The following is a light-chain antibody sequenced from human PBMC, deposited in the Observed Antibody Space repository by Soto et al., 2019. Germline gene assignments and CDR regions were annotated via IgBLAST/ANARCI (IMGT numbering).Light chain of an antibody. CDR2: AAS. V-gene: IGKV1-39*01. CDR1: QSINIY. Sequence: DLQMTQSPSSLSASIGDRVTITCRASQSINIYLNWYQQKAGKAPKLLIYAASNLQSRVPSRLSGGGSGPYFSLTITSLEPDDFATYYSQRSHLPPYTFGQGTRLEIK. J-gene: IGKJ2*01. CDR3: QRSHLPPYT.